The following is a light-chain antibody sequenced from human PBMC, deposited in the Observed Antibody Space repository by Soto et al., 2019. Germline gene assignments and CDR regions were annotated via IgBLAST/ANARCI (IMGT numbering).Light chain of an antibody. CDR2: DAS. V-gene: IGKV3-11*01. Sequence: ESVLTQSPATLSLSPGERATLSCRASPSVSNSLAWYQHKPGQAPRLLIYDASNRATGVPTRFSGSGSGTEFTLTISSLQSEDFAVYYCQQRSNWPPFTFGQGTRLEIK. CDR3: QQRSNWPPFT. CDR1: PSVSNS. J-gene: IGKJ5*01.